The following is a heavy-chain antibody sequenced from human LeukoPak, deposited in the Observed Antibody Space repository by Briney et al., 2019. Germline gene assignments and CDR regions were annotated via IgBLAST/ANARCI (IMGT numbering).Heavy chain of an antibody. CDR2: INPSGGST. V-gene: IGHV1-46*01. CDR1: GYTFTSYY. D-gene: IGHD5-18*01. J-gene: IGHJ6*03. Sequence: ASVKVSCKASGYTFTSYYMHWVRQAPGQGLEWMGIINPSGGSTSYAQKFQDRVTMTRDTSTSTVYMELSSLRSEDTAVYYCARDRTDTAMVRVYYYYMDVWGKGTTVTVSS. CDR3: ARDRTDTAMVRVYYYYMDV.